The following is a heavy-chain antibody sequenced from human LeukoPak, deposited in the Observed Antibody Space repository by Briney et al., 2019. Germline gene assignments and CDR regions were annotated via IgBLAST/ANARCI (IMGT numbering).Heavy chain of an antibody. CDR2: ISWNSGNI. CDR1: GFSFDDYG. D-gene: IGHD3-3*01. CDR3: ASHYDFWSGYYRGGAFDI. V-gene: IGHV3-9*01. J-gene: IGHJ3*02. Sequence: GGSLRLSCVASGFSFDDYGMFWVRQTPGKGLEWVSGISWNSGNIGYADSVKGRFTISRDNAKNSLYLQMNSLRAEDTAVYYCASHYDFWSGYYRGGAFDIWGQGTMVTVSS.